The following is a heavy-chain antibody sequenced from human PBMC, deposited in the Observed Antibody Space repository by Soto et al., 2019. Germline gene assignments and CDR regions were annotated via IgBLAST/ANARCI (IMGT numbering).Heavy chain of an antibody. D-gene: IGHD2-15*01. CDR2: IYHSGST. J-gene: IGHJ5*02. V-gene: IGHV4-4*02. Sequence: QVQLQESGPGLVKPSGTLSLTCAVSGGSISSSNWWSWVRQPPGKGLEWIGEIYHSGSTNYNPSLKSRVTISVDKSKNQFSLKLSSVTAADTAVYYCARIGYCSGGSCYSTDWFDPWGQGTLVTVSS. CDR3: ARIGYCSGGSCYSTDWFDP. CDR1: GGSISSSNW.